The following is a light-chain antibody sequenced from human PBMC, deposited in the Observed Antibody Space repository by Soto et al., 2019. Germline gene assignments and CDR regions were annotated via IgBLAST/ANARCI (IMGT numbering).Light chain of an antibody. V-gene: IGKV1-5*03. CDR3: QQYNSYSRT. J-gene: IGKJ1*01. Sequence: DIQMTQSPSSLSASVVDRVTITFLASHSISSWLAWYQQKPGKAPKLLIYTASTLQSGVPSRFSGSGSGTEFTLTISSLQPDDFATYYCQQYNSYSRTFGQGTKVDI. CDR1: HSISSW. CDR2: TAS.